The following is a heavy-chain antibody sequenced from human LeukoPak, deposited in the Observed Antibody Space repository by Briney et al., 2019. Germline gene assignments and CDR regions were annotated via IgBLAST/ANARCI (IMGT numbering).Heavy chain of an antibody. J-gene: IGHJ4*03. V-gene: IGHV4-34*01. D-gene: IGHD5-24*01. Sequence: PSETLSLTCAVYGGPFSRYYWSWIRQSPGKGLEWIAEIDHRGDTNYNPSVKSRVTISVDTSKNQFSLKVRSLSAADTAVYYCARGATISETGYFDFWGQGTPVTVSS. CDR2: IDHRGDT. CDR1: GGPFSRYY. CDR3: ARGATISETGYFDF.